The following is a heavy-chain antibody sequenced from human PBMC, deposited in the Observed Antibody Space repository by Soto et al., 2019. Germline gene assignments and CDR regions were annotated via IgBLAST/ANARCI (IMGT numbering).Heavy chain of an antibody. CDR1: GYTLTELS. Sequence: ASVKVSCKVSGYTLTELSMHWVRQAPGKGLEWMGGFDPEDGETIYAQKFQGRVTMTEDTSTDTAYMELSSLRSEDTAVYYCATGHGGGTGEYYFDYWGQGTLVTVSS. V-gene: IGHV1-24*01. CDR2: FDPEDGET. CDR3: ATGHGGGTGEYYFDY. D-gene: IGHD3-10*01. J-gene: IGHJ4*02.